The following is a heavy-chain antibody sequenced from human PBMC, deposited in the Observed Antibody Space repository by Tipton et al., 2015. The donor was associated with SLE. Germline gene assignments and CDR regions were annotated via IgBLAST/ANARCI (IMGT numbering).Heavy chain of an antibody. V-gene: IGHV3-21*03. Sequence: SLRLSCAASGFTFSSYSMNWVRQAPGKGLEWVSSISSSSSYIYYADSVKGRFTISRDNAKNPLYLQMNGLRAEDTAVYYCARVGSSSYYFDYWGQGTLVTVSS. CDR1: GFTFSSYS. CDR2: ISSSSSYI. CDR3: ARVGSSSYYFDY. D-gene: IGHD6-6*01. J-gene: IGHJ4*02.